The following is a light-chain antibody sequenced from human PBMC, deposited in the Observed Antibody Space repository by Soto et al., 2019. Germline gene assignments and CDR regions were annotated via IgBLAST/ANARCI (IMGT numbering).Light chain of an antibody. V-gene: IGLV2-14*01. Sequence: QLVLTQPASVSGSPGQSVTISCTGTSSDVGTYNYVSWYQQHPGKAPKLMIYDVSNRPSGVSNRFSGSKSGNTASLTISGLQAEDEADYYCSSYTNINTDVFGTGTKLTVL. CDR3: SSYTNINTDV. J-gene: IGLJ1*01. CDR2: DVS. CDR1: SSDVGTYNY.